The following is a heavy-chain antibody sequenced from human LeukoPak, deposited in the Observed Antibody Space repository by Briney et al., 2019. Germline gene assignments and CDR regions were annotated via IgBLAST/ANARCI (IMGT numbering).Heavy chain of an antibody. Sequence: GGSLRLSCAASGFTFSSYGMHWVRQAPGKGLEWVAFIRYDGSNKYYADSVKGRFTISRDNSKNTLYLQMNSLRAEDTAVYYCAKDIETIFGVVTTFDYWGQGTLVTVSS. V-gene: IGHV3-30*02. CDR1: GFTFSSYG. D-gene: IGHD3-3*01. CDR3: AKDIETIFGVVTTFDY. J-gene: IGHJ4*02. CDR2: IRYDGSNK.